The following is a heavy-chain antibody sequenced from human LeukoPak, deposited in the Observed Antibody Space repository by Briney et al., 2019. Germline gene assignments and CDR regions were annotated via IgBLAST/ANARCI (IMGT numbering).Heavy chain of an antibody. D-gene: IGHD3-10*01. CDR1: GFTFSNYA. Sequence: GVSLRLSCAASGFTFSNYAMSWVRQTPGGGREWVTSISGSGGGGNRYYADSVRGRFTISRDNAKYTPYLQMNSLRGEDTAVYYCARDPFGEYYFDYWGQGTLVTVSS. CDR3: ARDPFGEYYFDY. J-gene: IGHJ4*02. CDR2: ISGSGGGGNR. V-gene: IGHV3-23*01.